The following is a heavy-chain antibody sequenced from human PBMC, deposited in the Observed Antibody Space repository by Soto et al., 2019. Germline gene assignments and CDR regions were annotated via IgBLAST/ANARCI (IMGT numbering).Heavy chain of an antibody. D-gene: IGHD3-22*01. V-gene: IGHV3-53*01. Sequence: GGSLRLSCAASGFTVSSNYMSWVRQAPGKGLEWVSVIYSGGSTYYADSVKGRFTISRDNSKNTLYLQMNSLRAEDTAVYYCARDPSYYDSSGYSLPNDYWGQGTLVTVSS. J-gene: IGHJ4*02. CDR3: ARDPSYYDSSGYSLPNDY. CDR1: GFTVSSNY. CDR2: IYSGGST.